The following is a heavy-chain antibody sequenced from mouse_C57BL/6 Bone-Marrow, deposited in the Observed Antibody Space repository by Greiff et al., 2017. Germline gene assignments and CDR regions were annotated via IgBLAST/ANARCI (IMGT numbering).Heavy chain of an antibody. CDR3: AEHELLWAY. Sequence: EVQRVESGGDLVKPGGSLKLSCAASGFTFSSYGMSWVRQTPDKRLEWVATISSGGSYTYYPDSVKGRFTISRDNAKNTLYLQMSSLKSEDTAMYYCAEHELLWAYWGQGTLVTVSA. CDR1: GFTFSSYG. V-gene: IGHV5-6*01. CDR2: ISSGGSYT. J-gene: IGHJ3*01. D-gene: IGHD2-1*01.